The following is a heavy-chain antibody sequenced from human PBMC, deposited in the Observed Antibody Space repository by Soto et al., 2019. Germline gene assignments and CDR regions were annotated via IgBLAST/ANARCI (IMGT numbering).Heavy chain of an antibody. V-gene: IGHV4-34*01. J-gene: IGHJ6*02. Sequence: PSETLSLTCAVYGGSFSGYYWSWIRQPPGKGLEWIGEINHSGSTNYNPSLKSRVTISVDTSKNQFSLKLSSVTAADTAVYYCASCIAARPGYYYYGMDVWGQGTTVTGSS. CDR2: INHSGST. CDR1: GGSFSGYY. D-gene: IGHD6-6*01. CDR3: ASCIAARPGYYYYGMDV.